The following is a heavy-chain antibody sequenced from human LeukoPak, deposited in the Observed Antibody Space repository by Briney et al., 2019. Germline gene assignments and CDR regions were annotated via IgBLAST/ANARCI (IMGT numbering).Heavy chain of an antibody. Sequence: PSETLSLTCTVSGGSISSYYWSWIRQPPGKGLEWIGYIYYSGSTNYNPSLKSRVTISVGTSKNQFSLKLSSVTAADTAVYYCPREVSGVDYWGQGTLVTVSS. CDR1: GGSISSYY. CDR3: PREVSGVDY. V-gene: IGHV4-59*01. CDR2: IYYSGST. J-gene: IGHJ4*02. D-gene: IGHD6-19*01.